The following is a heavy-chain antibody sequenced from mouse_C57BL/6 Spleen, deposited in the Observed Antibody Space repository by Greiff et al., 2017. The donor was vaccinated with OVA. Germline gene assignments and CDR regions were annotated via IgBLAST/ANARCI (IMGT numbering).Heavy chain of an antibody. CDR3: ARSYYGYSFDY. J-gene: IGHJ2*01. D-gene: IGHD2-2*01. CDR1: GYTFTSYW. Sequence: QVQLQQPGAELVMPGASVKLSCKASGYTFTSYWMHWVKQRPGQGLEWIGEIDPSDSYTNYNQKLKGKSTLTVDKTSSTAYMQLSSLTSEDSAVYYCARSYYGYSFDYWGQGTTLTVSS. V-gene: IGHV1-69*01. CDR2: IDPSDSYT.